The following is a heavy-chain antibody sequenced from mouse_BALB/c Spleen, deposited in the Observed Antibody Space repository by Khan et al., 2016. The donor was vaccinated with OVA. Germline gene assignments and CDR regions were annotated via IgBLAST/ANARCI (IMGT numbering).Heavy chain of an antibody. V-gene: IGHV5-4*02. CDR2: ISHGGSYT. CDR3: ARDDGYYLYFAY. CDR1: GFTFSDYY. J-gene: IGHJ3*01. D-gene: IGHD2-3*01. Sequence: EVQLVESGGDLVKPGGSLKLSCAASGFTFSDYYMYWVRQTPEKRLEWVATISHGGSYTYYPDSVKGRFTISRDNAKNNLYLQMSSLKSEDTAMYYCARDDGYYLYFAYWGQGTLVTVSA.